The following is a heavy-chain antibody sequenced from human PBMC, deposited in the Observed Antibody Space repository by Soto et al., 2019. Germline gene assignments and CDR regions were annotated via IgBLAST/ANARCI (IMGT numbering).Heavy chain of an antibody. V-gene: IGHV3-30-3*01. CDR3: ARASDTAMDDGYYSYYGMDV. J-gene: IGHJ6*02. CDR2: ISYDGSNK. CDR1: GFTFSRYA. D-gene: IGHD5-18*01. Sequence: GGSLRLSCAASGFTFSRYAMHWVRQAPGEGLEWVAVISYDGSNKYYADSVKGRFTISRDNSKNTLYLQMNSLRAEDTAVYYCARASDTAMDDGYYSYYGMDVWGQGTTVTVS.